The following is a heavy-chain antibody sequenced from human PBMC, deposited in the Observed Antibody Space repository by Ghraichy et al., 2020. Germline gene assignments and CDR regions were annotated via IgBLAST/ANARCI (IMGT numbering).Heavy chain of an antibody. CDR1: GLTFKNYW. Sequence: GGSLRLSCVVSGLTFKNYWMSWVRQAPGKGPEWVANLKPDGSDKYYFDSVKGRFTISRDNAKNSLYLQMTSLRDEDTAVYYCATEDRWSFFNWGQGTLVTVAS. D-gene: IGHD2-15*01. V-gene: IGHV3-7*03. J-gene: IGHJ4*02. CDR2: LKPDGSDK. CDR3: ATEDRWSFFN.